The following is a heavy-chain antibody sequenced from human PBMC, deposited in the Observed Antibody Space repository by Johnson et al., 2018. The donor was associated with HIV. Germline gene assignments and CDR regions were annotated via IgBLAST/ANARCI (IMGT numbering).Heavy chain of an antibody. Sequence: VQLVESGGGLVQPGRSLRLSCVASGFSFDDYAMHWVRQAPGKGLEWVSGISWNSGDVGYVDSVEGRFTISRDNARNSLYLQMNSLRVEDTALYYCAREALDGPGDDAFDIWGQGTMVT. CDR2: ISWNSGDV. J-gene: IGHJ3*02. CDR3: AREALDGPGDDAFDI. D-gene: IGHD5-24*01. V-gene: IGHV3-9*01. CDR1: GFSFDDYA.